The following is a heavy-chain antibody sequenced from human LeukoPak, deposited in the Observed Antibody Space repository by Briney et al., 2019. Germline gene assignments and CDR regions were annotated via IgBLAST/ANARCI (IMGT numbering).Heavy chain of an antibody. CDR2: MYSGGST. CDR1: GFTVSSDY. J-gene: IGHJ6*03. V-gene: IGHV3-53*01. D-gene: IGHD3-10*01. Sequence: GGSLRPSCAASGFTVSSDYMSWVRQAPGKGLEWVSVMYSGGSTYYADYVKGRFTVSRDDSKNTVYLQMNSLRAEDTAVYSCARGLGSGTYTDYYMDVWGKGTTVTVSS. CDR3: ARGLGSGTYTDYYMDV.